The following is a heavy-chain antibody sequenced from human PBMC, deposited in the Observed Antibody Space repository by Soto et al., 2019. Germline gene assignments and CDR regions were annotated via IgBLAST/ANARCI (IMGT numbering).Heavy chain of an antibody. Sequence: WASVKVSCKASGFTFTSSAMQWVRQARGQRLEWIGWIVVGSGNTNYAQKFQERVTITRDMSTSTAYMELSSLRSEDTAVYYCALSLYYYDSSGYYGWGQGTLVTVSS. CDR3: ALSLYYYDSSGYYG. D-gene: IGHD3-22*01. J-gene: IGHJ4*02. V-gene: IGHV1-58*02. CDR1: GFTFTSSA. CDR2: IVVGSGNT.